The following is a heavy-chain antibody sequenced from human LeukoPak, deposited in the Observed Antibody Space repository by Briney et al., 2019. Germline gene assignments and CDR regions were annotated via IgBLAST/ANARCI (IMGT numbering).Heavy chain of an antibody. CDR3: ARGQQKYCSSPTCPEML. V-gene: IGHV4-34*01. CDR1: GFIFSDHY. CDR2: ISHSGST. Sequence: LRLSCAASGFIFSDHYMSWIRQSPGKGLEWIGEISHSGSTNYNPSLKSRVTISVDTSKKQFSLKLSSVTAADTAVYYCARGQQKYCSSPTCPEMLWGQGTLVTVSS. J-gene: IGHJ4*02. D-gene: IGHD2-2*01.